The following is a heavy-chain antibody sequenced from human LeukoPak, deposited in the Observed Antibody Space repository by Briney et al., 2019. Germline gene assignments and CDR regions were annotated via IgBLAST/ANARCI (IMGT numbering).Heavy chain of an antibody. J-gene: IGHJ6*02. CDR2: VSSSGTTI. Sequence: GGSLRFSCAASGFASSDYYRNWIPQAPGKGLEGVSYVSSSGTTIYYADSVKGRFAISRDNAMNSLYLQMNSLRTEDTAVYYCASGALDTDMFDSDYYFMDVWGQGTTVTVSS. CDR1: GFASSDYY. V-gene: IGHV3-11*01. D-gene: IGHD5-18*01. CDR3: ASGALDTDMFDSDYYFMDV.